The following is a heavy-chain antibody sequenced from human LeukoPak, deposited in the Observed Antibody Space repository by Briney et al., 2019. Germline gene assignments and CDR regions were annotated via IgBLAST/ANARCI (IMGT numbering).Heavy chain of an antibody. D-gene: IGHD3-16*01. CDR2: ISYDGSNK. V-gene: IGHV3-30-3*01. Sequence: PGRSLRLSCAASGFTFSSYAVHWVRQAPGKGLEWVAVISYDGSNKYYADSVKGRFTISRDNSKNTLYLQMNSLRAEDTAVYYCARDITFGGVTDYWGQGTLVTVSS. J-gene: IGHJ4*02. CDR3: ARDITFGGVTDY. CDR1: GFTFSSYA.